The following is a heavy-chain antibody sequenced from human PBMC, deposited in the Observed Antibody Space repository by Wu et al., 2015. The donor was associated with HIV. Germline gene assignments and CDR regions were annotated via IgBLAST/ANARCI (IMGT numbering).Heavy chain of an antibody. CDR1: GTSLNYYY. J-gene: IGHJ4*02. V-gene: IGHV4-34*01. CDR2: INHSGST. Sequence: QVQLQESGPGLVKPSETLSLTCVVSGTSLNYYYWSWIRQAPGKGLEWIGEINHSGSTNYNPSLKSRVTISVDTSKNQFSLKVRSVTAADTAVYYCAREVDDYWGQGTLVTVSS. D-gene: IGHD2-15*01. CDR3: AREVDDY.